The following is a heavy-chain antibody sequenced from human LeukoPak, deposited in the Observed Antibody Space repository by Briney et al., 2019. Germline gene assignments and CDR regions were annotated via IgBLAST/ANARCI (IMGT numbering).Heavy chain of an antibody. D-gene: IGHD3-10*01. Sequence: ASVKVSCKASGYTFDSYGISWVRQAPGQGLEWMGWISAYNGNTNYGQRFRGRITMTKDTSTNTVNMELRSLRSDDTAVYYCARVGSASYYGMDVWGQGTTVIVSS. CDR3: ARVGSASYYGMDV. V-gene: IGHV1-18*01. CDR1: GYTFDSYG. J-gene: IGHJ6*02. CDR2: ISAYNGNT.